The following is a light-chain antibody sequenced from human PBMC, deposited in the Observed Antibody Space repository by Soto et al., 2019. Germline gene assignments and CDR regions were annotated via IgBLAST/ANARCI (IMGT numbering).Light chain of an antibody. V-gene: IGKV3D-20*02. J-gene: IGKJ1*01. CDR3: HHRSNWART. CDR1: QSVSSSR. Sequence: ELVFGQSPCSESVSPAEGAALSCRASQSVSSSRLAWYRQRPGQAPRLLMYDASSRATGIPDRFSGSGSGTDFTLTISGREPEDLAVYYCHHRSNWARTFGQGTKVDIK. CDR2: DAS.